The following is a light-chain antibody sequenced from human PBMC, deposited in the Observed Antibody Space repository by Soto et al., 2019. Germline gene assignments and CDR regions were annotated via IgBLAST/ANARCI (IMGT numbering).Light chain of an antibody. Sequence: QSVLTQPPSVSGAPGQRVTISCTGSTPNIGANYDVHWYQQLPGTAPKVLICADNNRPSGVPDRFSGSKSGTAASLAITGLPADEEDHYYHPSYGGMRSARVFGGGTKVTVL. CDR3: PSYGGMRSARV. CDR1: TPNIGANYD. V-gene: IGLV1-40*01. CDR2: ADN. J-gene: IGLJ2*01.